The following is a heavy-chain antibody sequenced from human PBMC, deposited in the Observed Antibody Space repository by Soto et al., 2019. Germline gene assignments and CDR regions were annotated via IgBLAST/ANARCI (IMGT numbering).Heavy chain of an antibody. CDR1: GYTFTSYG. D-gene: IGHD2-2*01. CDR3: ARAYCSSTSCRNWFDP. V-gene: IGHV1-18*01. Sequence: GASVKVSCKASGYTFTSYGISWVRQAPGQGLEWMGWISAYNGNTNYAQKLQGRVTMTTDTSTSTAYMELRSLRSDDTAVYYCARAYCSSTSCRNWFDPWGQGTLVTVSS. CDR2: ISAYNGNT. J-gene: IGHJ5*02.